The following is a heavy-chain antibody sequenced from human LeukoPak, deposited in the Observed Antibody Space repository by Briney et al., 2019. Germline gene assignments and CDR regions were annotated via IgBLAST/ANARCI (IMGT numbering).Heavy chain of an antibody. Sequence: ASVKVSCKVSGYTLTELSMHWVRQAPGKGLEWMGGFDPEDGETIYAQKFQGRVTMTEDTSTDTAYMELSSLRAEDTAVYYCAKGSGQWLVRWVDYWGQGTLVTVSS. J-gene: IGHJ4*02. CDR2: FDPEDGET. CDR1: GYTLTELS. V-gene: IGHV1-24*01. CDR3: AKGSGQWLVRWVDY. D-gene: IGHD6-19*01.